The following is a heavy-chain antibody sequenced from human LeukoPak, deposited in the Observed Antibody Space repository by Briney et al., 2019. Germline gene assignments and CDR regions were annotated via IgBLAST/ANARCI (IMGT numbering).Heavy chain of an antibody. D-gene: IGHD2-15*01. J-gene: IGHJ3*01. CDR1: GYTFTSYA. Sequence: GASVKVSCKASGYTFTSYAINWVRQAPGQGLEWMGRFTTATTTYAKHLQDRVTMTTDTSTNTAYLELSSLRSDDTAVYYCCRPMTAFPVRGAFDLWGQGTMVTVAS. CDR2: FTTATT. V-gene: IGHV1-18*04. CDR3: CRPMTAFPVRGAFDL.